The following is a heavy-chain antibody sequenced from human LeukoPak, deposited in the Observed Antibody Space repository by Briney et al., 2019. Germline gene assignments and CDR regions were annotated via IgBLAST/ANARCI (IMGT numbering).Heavy chain of an antibody. V-gene: IGHV4-38-2*02. D-gene: IGHD3-3*01. CDR2: IYHSGST. Sequence: SETLSLTCSVSGYSISSGYYWGWIRQPPGKGLEWIGSIYHSGSTYYNTSLKSRVTISVDTSKNQFSLKLNSVTAADTAVYYCATGWSGYYWTTWGQGTLVAVSS. CDR1: GYSISSGYY. J-gene: IGHJ5*02. CDR3: ATGWSGYYWTT.